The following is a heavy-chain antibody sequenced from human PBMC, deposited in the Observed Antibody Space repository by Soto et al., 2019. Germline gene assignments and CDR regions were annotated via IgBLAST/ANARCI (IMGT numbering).Heavy chain of an antibody. V-gene: IGHV4-30-4*01. Sequence: QVQLQESGPGLVKPSASLSLTCTISGGSINTDNNSWSCLRQPPGNGLEWIGYVYYSGSTHYNPSLMSRFILSIDTSKNQFSLNLTSVIASHTAIYCCVREILDSFNSICYPDSWGQGTLVTVS. J-gene: IGHJ4*02. CDR2: VYYSGST. CDR1: GGSINTDNNS. D-gene: IGHD2-8*01. CDR3: VREILDSFNSICYPDS.